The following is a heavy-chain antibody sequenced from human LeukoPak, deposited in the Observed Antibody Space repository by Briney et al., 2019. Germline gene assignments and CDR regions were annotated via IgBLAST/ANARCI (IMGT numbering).Heavy chain of an antibody. J-gene: IGHJ4*02. V-gene: IGHV3-48*03. CDR2: ISSSGSTI. D-gene: IGHD3-10*01. CDR1: GFTFSSYE. CDR3: AGGFGELGDFDY. Sequence: GGSLRLSCAASGFTFSSYEMNWVRQAPGKGLEWVSYISSSGSTIYYADSVKGRFTISRDNAKNSLYLQMNGLRAEDTAVYYCAGGFGELGDFDYWGQGTLVTVSS.